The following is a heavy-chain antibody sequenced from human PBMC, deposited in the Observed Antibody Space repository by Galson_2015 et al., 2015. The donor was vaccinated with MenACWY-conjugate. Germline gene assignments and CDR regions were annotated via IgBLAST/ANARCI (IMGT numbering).Heavy chain of an antibody. V-gene: IGHV3-74*01. D-gene: IGHD1-26*01. CDR3: FAINSGTDF. CDR2: INPGGSST. J-gene: IGHJ4*02. Sequence: SLRLSCAASGFIFNTYWMHWVRQAPGKGLVWVSRINPGGSSTTYADSVKGRFTISRDNSKNMAYLQMNSLRAEDTAMYHCFAINSGTDFWGQGTLVTVSS. CDR1: GFIFNTYW.